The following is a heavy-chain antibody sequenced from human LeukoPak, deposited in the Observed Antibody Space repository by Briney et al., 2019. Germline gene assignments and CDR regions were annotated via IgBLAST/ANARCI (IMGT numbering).Heavy chain of an antibody. CDR3: ARYDVGWYYFDY. Sequence: SETLSLTCTVSGGSISSGSYYWSWIRQPAGKGLEWIGRIYTSGSTNYNPSLKSRVTISVDKSKNQFSLKLSSVTAADTAVYYCARYDVGWYYFDYWGQGTLVTVSS. CDR1: GGSISSGSYY. V-gene: IGHV4-61*02. D-gene: IGHD6-19*01. CDR2: IYTSGST. J-gene: IGHJ4*02.